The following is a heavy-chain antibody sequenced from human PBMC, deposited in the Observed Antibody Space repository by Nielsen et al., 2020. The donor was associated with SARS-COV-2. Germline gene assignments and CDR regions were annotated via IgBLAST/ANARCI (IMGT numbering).Heavy chain of an antibody. Sequence: SETLSLTCTVSGGSISSSSYYWGWIRQPPGKGLEWIGSIYYSGSTYYNPSLKSRVTISVDTSKNQFSLKLSSVTAAVTAVYYCARRAVAVAGFDYWGQGTLVTVSS. D-gene: IGHD6-19*01. CDR1: GGSISSSSYY. CDR3: ARRAVAVAGFDY. V-gene: IGHV4-39*01. CDR2: IYYSGST. J-gene: IGHJ4*02.